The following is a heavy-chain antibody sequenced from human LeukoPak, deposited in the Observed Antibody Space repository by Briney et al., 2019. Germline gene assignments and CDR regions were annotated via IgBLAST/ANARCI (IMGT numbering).Heavy chain of an antibody. V-gene: IGHV3-53*01. CDR3: SREAGVAGTGFDY. D-gene: IGHD6-13*01. Sequence: GGSLRLSCAASGFTVSSNYMSWVRQAPGKGLEWVSVIYSGGSTYYADSVKGRFTISRDNSKNTLYLQMKSLGAEDKAVYYCSREAGVAGTGFDYWGQGTLVTVSS. CDR1: GFTVSSNY. J-gene: IGHJ4*02. CDR2: IYSGGST.